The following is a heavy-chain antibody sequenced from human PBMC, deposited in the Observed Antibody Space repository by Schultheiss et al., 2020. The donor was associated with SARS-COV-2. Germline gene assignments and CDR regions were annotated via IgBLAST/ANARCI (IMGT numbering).Heavy chain of an antibody. Sequence: GESLKISCSASGFTFSSYAMAWVRQAPGKGLEWVSTISGSGTSTYYADSVKGRFTISRDNSKNTLYLQMNSLRAEDTAVYYCARGPIVVVPANYYYYMDVWGKGTTVTVSS. J-gene: IGHJ6*03. CDR3: ARGPIVVVPANYYYYMDV. D-gene: IGHD2-2*01. CDR2: ISGSGTST. CDR1: GFTFSSYA. V-gene: IGHV3-23*01.